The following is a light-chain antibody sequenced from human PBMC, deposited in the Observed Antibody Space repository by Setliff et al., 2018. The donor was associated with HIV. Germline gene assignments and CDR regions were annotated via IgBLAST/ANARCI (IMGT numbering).Light chain of an antibody. CDR3: QSFDSSLNGYV. J-gene: IGLJ1*01. CDR1: SSTIGAVYD. V-gene: IGLV1-40*01. Sequence: QSVLTQPPSVSGAPGQRVTISCTGSSSTIGAVYDVHWYQQFPGIAPKVLIYANSNRPSGVPDRFSGSKSGTSASLAITGLQAEDEADYFCQSFDSSLNGYVFGTGTKVTVL. CDR2: ANS.